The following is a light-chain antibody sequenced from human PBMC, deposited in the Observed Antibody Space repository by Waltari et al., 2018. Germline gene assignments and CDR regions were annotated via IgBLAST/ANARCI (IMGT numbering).Light chain of an antibody. CDR3: QQRSNWPRT. CDR1: QSVSSY. CDR2: DAS. V-gene: IGKV3-11*01. Sequence: EIVLTQSPATLSLSPGEGATLSCRASQSVSSYLAWYQHKPGQAPRLLIYDASNRATGSPARFSGSGSGTDFTLTISSLEPEDFAVYYCQQRSNWPRTFGQGTKVEFK. J-gene: IGKJ1*01.